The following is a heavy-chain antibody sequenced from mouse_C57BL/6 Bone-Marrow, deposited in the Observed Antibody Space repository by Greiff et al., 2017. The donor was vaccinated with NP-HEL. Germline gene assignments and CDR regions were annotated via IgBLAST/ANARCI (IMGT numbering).Heavy chain of an antibody. CDR1: GFNIKNTY. D-gene: IGHD1-1*01. V-gene: IGHV14-3*01. J-gene: IGHJ4*01. Sequence: VQLKESVAELVRPGASVKLSCTASGFNIKNTYMHWVKQRPEQGLEWIGRIDPANGNTKYAPKFQGKATITADTSSNTAYLQLSSLTSEDTAIYYCAVITTVVATDYAMDYWGQGTSVTVSS. CDR2: IDPANGNT. CDR3: AVITTVVATDYAMDY.